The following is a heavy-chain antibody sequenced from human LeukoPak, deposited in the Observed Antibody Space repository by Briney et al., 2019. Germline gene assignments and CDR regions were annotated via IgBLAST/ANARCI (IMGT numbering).Heavy chain of an antibody. CDR3: AKDQTKDCSSNSCSPFDP. J-gene: IGHJ5*02. Sequence: GGSLTLSCAASGFTFSSYSMNWVRQAPGEGLEWVSAISGSGGSTYYADSVKGRFTISRDNSKNTLYLQMNSLRAEDTAVYYCAKDQTKDCSSNSCSPFDPWGQGTLVTVSS. D-gene: IGHD2-2*01. V-gene: IGHV3-23*01. CDR1: GFTFSSYS. CDR2: ISGSGGST.